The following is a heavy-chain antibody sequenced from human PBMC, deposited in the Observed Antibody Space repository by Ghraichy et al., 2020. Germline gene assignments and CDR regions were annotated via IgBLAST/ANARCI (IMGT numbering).Heavy chain of an antibody. CDR1: GFSFHDQY. J-gene: IGHJ6*02. CDR2: IRNKANSYTT. V-gene: IGHV3-72*01. D-gene: IGHD5-18*01. CDR3: ARNRYTYGSPNGMDV. Sequence: GGSLRLSCAASGFSFHDQYMDWVRQAPGKGLEWVGRIRNKANSYTTEYAASVKGRFTVSRDESENSVYLQMNSLKTEDTAVYYCARNRYTYGSPNGMDVWGPGTTVTVSS.